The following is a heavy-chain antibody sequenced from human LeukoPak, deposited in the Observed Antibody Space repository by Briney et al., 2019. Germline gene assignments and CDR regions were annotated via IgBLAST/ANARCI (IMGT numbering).Heavy chain of an antibody. CDR3: ARTADSSGYFHWFDP. Sequence: GGSLRLSCAASGFTFSSYSMNWVRQAPGKGLEWVSSISSSSSYIYYADSVKGRFTISRDNAKNSLYLQMNSLRAEDTAVYYCARTADSSGYFHWFDPWGQGTLVTVSS. CDR1: GFTFSSYS. D-gene: IGHD3-22*01. CDR2: ISSSSSYI. J-gene: IGHJ5*02. V-gene: IGHV3-21*01.